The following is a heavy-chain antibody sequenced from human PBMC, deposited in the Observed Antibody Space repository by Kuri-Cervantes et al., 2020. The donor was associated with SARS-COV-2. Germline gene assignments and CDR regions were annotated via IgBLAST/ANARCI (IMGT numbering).Heavy chain of an antibody. CDR3: ARARSSIGVVRGAMYYFWHMDV. D-gene: IGHD3-10*01. Sequence: SETLSLTCAVYGGSFRNYNWNWIRQSPGKGLEWIAEINHSGSTSYNPSLKSRFTISVDTSKNQFSLKVRSVAAADTAVYYCARARSSIGVVRGAMYYFWHMDVWSKGTTVTVSS. CDR1: GGSFRNYN. V-gene: IGHV4-34*01. CDR2: INHSGST. J-gene: IGHJ6*03.